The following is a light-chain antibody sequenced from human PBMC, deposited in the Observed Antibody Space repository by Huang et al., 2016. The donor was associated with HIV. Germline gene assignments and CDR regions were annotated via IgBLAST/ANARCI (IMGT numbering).Light chain of an antibody. CDR1: QGISSY. CDR2: AAS. V-gene: IGKV1-9*01. CDR3: QQLNSYPIT. J-gene: IGKJ5*01. Sequence: IHLTQSPSSLSASVGDRVTITCRASQGISSYLAWYQQKPGKAPKVLIYAASALQSGCPSRFSVSGSGTDCTLPISSLQPEDFATYYCQQLNSYPITFGQGTRLEIK.